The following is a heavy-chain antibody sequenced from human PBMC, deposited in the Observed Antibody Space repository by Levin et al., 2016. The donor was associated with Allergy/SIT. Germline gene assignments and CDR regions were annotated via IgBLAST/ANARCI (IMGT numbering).Heavy chain of an antibody. V-gene: IGHV3-7*01. CDR3: SVTTRDRGVDY. Sequence: GESLKISCVGSGFMFSNYWMFWARQAPGRGLEWVAGINQDGSLKNYVGSMWGRFTISRDTAKDSLYLQMDSLTAEDTAVYYCSVTTRDRGVDYWGRGTLVTVSS. J-gene: IGHJ4*02. D-gene: IGHD4-17*01. CDR1: GFMFSNYW. CDR2: INQDGSLK.